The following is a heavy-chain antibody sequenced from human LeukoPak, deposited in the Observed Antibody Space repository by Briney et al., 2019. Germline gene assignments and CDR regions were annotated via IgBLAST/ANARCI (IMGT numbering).Heavy chain of an antibody. CDR1: GYTFIGYY. CDR2: INPNSGGT. Sequence: ASVKVSCKASGYTFIGYYIHWVRQAPGQGLEWMGRINPNSGGTNYAQKFQGRVTMTRDTSITTAYMELSRLRSDDTAVYYCARTPNCGGDCYNFDCWGQGTLVIVSS. D-gene: IGHD2-21*02. J-gene: IGHJ4*02. V-gene: IGHV1-2*06. CDR3: ARTPNCGGDCYNFDC.